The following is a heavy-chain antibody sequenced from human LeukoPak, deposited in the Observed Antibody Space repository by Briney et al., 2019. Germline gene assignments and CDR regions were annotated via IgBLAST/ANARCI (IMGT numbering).Heavy chain of an antibody. Sequence: ASVKVSCKASGYTFTSYGISWMRQATGQGLAGMGWLNPNSGNTGYAQKFQGRVTITRNTSICTAYMELRSLRSEDTAVYYCARGDRSYSYYYYYYYMDVWGKGTTVTVSS. CDR2: LNPNSGNT. D-gene: IGHD1-26*01. J-gene: IGHJ6*03. V-gene: IGHV1-8*03. CDR1: GYTFTSYG. CDR3: ARGDRSYSYYYYYYYMDV.